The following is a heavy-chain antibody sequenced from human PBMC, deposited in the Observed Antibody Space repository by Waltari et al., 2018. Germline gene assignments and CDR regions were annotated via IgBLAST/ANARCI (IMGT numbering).Heavy chain of an antibody. D-gene: IGHD2-21*02. V-gene: IGHV3-74*01. Sequence: EVQLVESGGGLVQPGGSLRLSCAASGFTFSSYWMHWVRQAPGKGLVWVSRINSDGSSTSYADSVKGRFTISRDNAKNTLYLQMNSLRAEDTAVYYCARGGDTWGDPEAFDYWGQGTLVTVSS. CDR3: ARGGDTWGDPEAFDY. J-gene: IGHJ4*02. CDR1: GFTFSSYW. CDR2: INSDGSST.